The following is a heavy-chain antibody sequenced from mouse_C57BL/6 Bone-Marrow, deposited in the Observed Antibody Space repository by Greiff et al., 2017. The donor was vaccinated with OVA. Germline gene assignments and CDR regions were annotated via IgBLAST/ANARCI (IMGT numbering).Heavy chain of an antibody. V-gene: IGHV1-62-2*01. CDR3: ARHAPLWLRRSYFDY. Sequence: VKLQESGAELVKPGASVKLSCKASGYTFTEYTIHWVKQRPGQGLGWIGWFYPGSGRIKYNEKFKDKATLTADKSSSTVYMELSRLTSEDSAVYFYARHAPLWLRRSYFDYWGQGTTPTVSS. D-gene: IGHD2-2*01. CDR1: GYTFTEYT. CDR2: FYPGSGRI. J-gene: IGHJ2*01.